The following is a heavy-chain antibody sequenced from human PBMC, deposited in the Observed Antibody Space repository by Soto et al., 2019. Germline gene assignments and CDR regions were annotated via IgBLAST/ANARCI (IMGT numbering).Heavy chain of an antibody. CDR1: GFTFSRYG. Sequence: QVQLVESGGGMVQPGKSLRLSCAASGFTFSRYGMYWVRQAPGKGLEWVATISFDGNIKLYADSVRGRFTFSRDNSKNTRYLQMNSLRPDDAGVFYCVRDYGWTTVAGTGFIDFWGQGTLVTVSS. CDR3: VRDYGWTTVAGTGFIDF. J-gene: IGHJ4*02. D-gene: IGHD6-19*01. CDR2: ISFDGNIK. V-gene: IGHV3-30*03.